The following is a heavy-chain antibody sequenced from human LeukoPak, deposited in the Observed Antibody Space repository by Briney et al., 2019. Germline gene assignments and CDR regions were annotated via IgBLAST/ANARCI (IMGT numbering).Heavy chain of an antibody. J-gene: IGHJ4*02. V-gene: IGHV1-2*02. Sequence: ASVKVSCKASGYTFTGYYMHWVRQAPGQGLEWMGWINPHRGDTNYAQKFQGRVTMTRDTSISTAYMELSSLRSDDMAVYYCAIITVTTSPFDYWGQGTLVTVSS. CDR1: GYTFTGYY. D-gene: IGHD4-17*01. CDR2: INPHRGDT. CDR3: AIITVTTSPFDY.